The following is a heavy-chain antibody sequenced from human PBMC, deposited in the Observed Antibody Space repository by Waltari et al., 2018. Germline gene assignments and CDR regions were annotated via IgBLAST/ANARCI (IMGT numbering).Heavy chain of an antibody. CDR2: IDYSGNT. CDR3: VRDFGDHRTDY. Sequence: QLQLQESAPGLVTSSETLPLTCPVSGGPISSSGYYWGWISQHPGTGLEWIGTIDYSGNTYYNPSLKSRVTISVDTSKRQFSLKLNAVTAADTAVYYCVRDFGDHRTDYWGQGTLVTVSS. J-gene: IGHJ4*02. V-gene: IGHV4-39*02. CDR1: GGPISSSGYY. D-gene: IGHD4-17*01.